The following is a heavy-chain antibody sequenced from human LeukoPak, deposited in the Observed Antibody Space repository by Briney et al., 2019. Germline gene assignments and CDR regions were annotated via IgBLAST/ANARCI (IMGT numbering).Heavy chain of an antibody. CDR3: ARHSLVDWSVDIVAPPDY. CDR1: GYSFTSHW. V-gene: IGHV5-51*01. D-gene: IGHD5-12*01. J-gene: IGHJ4*02. CDR2: IYPGDSDT. Sequence: GESLKISCKGSGYSFTSHWIGWVRQMPGKGLEWMGIIYPGDSDTRYSPSFQGQVTISADKSISTAYLQWSSLKASDTAMYYCARHSLVDWSVDIVAPPDYWGQGTLVTVSS.